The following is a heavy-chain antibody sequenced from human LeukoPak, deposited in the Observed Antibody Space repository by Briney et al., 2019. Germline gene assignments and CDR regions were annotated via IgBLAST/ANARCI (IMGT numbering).Heavy chain of an antibody. Sequence: SDTLSLTCTVSGGSISSYYWSWIRQPPGKGLEWIGYIYYSGSTNYNPSLKSRVTISVDTSKNQFSLKLSSVTAADTAVYYCARGGDYGPPPARDAFDIWGQGTMVTVSS. V-gene: IGHV4-59*07. D-gene: IGHD4/OR15-4a*01. CDR3: ARGGDYGPPPARDAFDI. CDR2: IYYSGST. J-gene: IGHJ3*02. CDR1: GGSISSYY.